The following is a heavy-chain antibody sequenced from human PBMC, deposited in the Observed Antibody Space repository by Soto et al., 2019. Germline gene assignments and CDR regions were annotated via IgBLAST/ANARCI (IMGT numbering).Heavy chain of an antibody. D-gene: IGHD3-22*01. Sequence: SCPTLVNPTQTLTLTCTFSGFSLSTSGVGVGWIRQPPGKALEWLALIYWNDDKRYSPSLKSRLTITKDTSKNQVVLTMTNMDPVDTATYYCALTEYYYDSSGYVYDYWGQGTLVTVYS. CDR1: GFSLSTSGVG. CDR2: IYWNDDK. J-gene: IGHJ4*02. V-gene: IGHV2-5*01. CDR3: ALTEYYYDSSGYVYDY.